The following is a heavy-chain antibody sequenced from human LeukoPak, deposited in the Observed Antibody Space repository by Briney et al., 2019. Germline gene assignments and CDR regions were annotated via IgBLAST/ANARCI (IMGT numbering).Heavy chain of an antibody. CDR2: INQIGNT. V-gene: IGHV4-38-2*02. Sequence: SETLSLTCTVSGYSISSGYYWSWIRQSPGKGLEWIGEINQIGNTNYIPSLKSRLTISIDTSNNQFSLNLTSVTAADTGVYYCARIRRPLRGYFDHWGQGTLVT. J-gene: IGHJ4*02. CDR3: ARIRRPLRGYFDH. D-gene: IGHD3-16*01. CDR1: GYSISSGYY.